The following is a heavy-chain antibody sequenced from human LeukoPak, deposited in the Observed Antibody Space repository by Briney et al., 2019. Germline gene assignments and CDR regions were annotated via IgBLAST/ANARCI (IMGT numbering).Heavy chain of an antibody. D-gene: IGHD5-18*01. Sequence: ASVKVSCKASGYTFTSYDINWVRQATGQGLEWMGWMNPNSGNTGYAQKFQGRVTMTRDTSTSTVYMELSSLRSEDTAVYYCASCDTPTSDVFDIWGQGTMVTVSS. CDR2: MNPNSGNT. CDR1: GYTFTSYD. J-gene: IGHJ3*02. V-gene: IGHV1-8*01. CDR3: ASCDTPTSDVFDI.